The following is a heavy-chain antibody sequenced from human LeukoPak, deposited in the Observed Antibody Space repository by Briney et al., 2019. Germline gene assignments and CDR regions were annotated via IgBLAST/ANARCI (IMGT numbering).Heavy chain of an antibody. CDR3: AKDLLGGSGWYYFDY. CDR1: RFTFSSYS. J-gene: IGHJ4*02. D-gene: IGHD6-19*01. CDR2: ISSSGSYI. Sequence: GGSLRLSYAASRFTFSSYSMNWVRQAPGKGLEWVSSISSSGSYIYYADSVKGRFTISRDNAKNSLYLQMNSLRAEDTAVYYCAKDLLGGSGWYYFDYWGQGTLVTVSS. V-gene: IGHV3-21*01.